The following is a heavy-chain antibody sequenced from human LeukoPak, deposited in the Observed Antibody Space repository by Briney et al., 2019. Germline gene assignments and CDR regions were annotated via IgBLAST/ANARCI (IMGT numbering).Heavy chain of an antibody. D-gene: IGHD2/OR15-2a*01. CDR2: INFMGGT. V-gene: IGHV4-59*11. Sequence: SETLSLTCTVSGDSISSHYWSWIRQPPGKGLEWIAYINFMGGTDYNPSLKSRVTISLQTSKRQVSLRLSSVTAADTAVYYCASQYCNCNSCFFDFWGQGMLVTVSS. CDR3: ASQYCNCNSCFFDF. CDR1: GDSISSHY. J-gene: IGHJ4*02.